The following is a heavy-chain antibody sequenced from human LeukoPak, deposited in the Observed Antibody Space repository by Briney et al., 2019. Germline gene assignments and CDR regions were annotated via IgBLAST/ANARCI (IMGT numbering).Heavy chain of an antibody. J-gene: IGHJ4*02. Sequence: GSLRLSCAIPGFIFNSNGMNWGRQTPGKGLEWVSTFSGADGNTYYADSVKGRFTISRDNSKNTVSLQMNSLRVEDTAVYYCARGIYWSLDYWGQGALVTVSS. D-gene: IGHD1-1*01. V-gene: IGHV3-23*01. CDR2: FSGADGNT. CDR3: ARGIYWSLDY. CDR1: GFIFNSNG.